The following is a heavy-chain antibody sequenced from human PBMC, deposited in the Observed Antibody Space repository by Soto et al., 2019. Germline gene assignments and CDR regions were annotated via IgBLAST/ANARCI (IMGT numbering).Heavy chain of an antibody. Sequence: GGSLRLSCATSGFTFSDFYMSWVRQAPGKGPEWVSYISDDGYTIYYADSVKGRFTISRDNAKNTVYLQMDSLRAEDTALYYCAKASTSYSTGWRYYYDGLDVWGQGTTVTVSS. V-gene: IGHV3-11*01. CDR1: GFTFSDFY. D-gene: IGHD6-19*01. CDR2: ISDDGYTI. J-gene: IGHJ6*02. CDR3: AKASTSYSTGWRYYYDGLDV.